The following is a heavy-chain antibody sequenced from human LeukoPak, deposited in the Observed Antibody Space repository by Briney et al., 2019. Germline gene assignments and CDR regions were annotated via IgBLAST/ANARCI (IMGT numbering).Heavy chain of an antibody. CDR1: GFTFSGYG. V-gene: IGHV3-30*18. J-gene: IGHJ6*02. CDR2: ISYDGSNK. Sequence: GRSLRLSFAASGFTFSGYGMHWVRQAPGKGLEWVAVISYDGSNKYYADSVKGRFTISRDNSKNTLYLQMNSLTTEDTAVYYSAKEGSYCSSTSCYSSEGMDVWGQGTTVTVPS. D-gene: IGHD2-2*02. CDR3: AKEGSYCSSTSCYSSEGMDV.